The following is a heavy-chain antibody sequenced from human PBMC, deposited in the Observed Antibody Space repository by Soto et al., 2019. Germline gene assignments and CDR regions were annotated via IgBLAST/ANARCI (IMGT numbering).Heavy chain of an antibody. D-gene: IGHD2-2*01. CDR1: GYTFTTSG. CDR2: ISAYNGNT. Sequence: QVQLVQSGAEVRKPGASVKVSCKASGYTFTTSGISWMRQAPRQRLEGMAMISAYNGNTNYAQKFQGRVTLTTDTPTSTANMDLRSLKSDDTATYYCARVRGIPADAYYWGQGSLVTVSS. J-gene: IGHJ4*02. V-gene: IGHV1-18*01. CDR3: ARVRGIPADAYY.